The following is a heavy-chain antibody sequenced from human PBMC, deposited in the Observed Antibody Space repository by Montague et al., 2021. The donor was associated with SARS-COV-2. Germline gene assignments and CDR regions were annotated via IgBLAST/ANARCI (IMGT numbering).Heavy chain of an antibody. D-gene: IGHD2-15*01. V-gene: IGHV4-39*01. CDR3: VRHGGSSWLVS. J-gene: IGHJ5*01. CDR1: RGSISGRSNY. Sequence: SETLSLTCTVSRGSISGRSNYWGWVRQTPGKGLEWIGSFYYTGTTYYNPSLKSRVTISVDTSKNQISLSLRSVTAVDTSVYFCVRHGGSSWLVSWGQGTLVIVSS. CDR2: FYYTGTT.